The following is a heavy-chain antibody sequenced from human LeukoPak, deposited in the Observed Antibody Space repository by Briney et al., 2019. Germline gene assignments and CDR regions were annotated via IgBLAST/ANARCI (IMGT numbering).Heavy chain of an antibody. J-gene: IGHJ5*02. CDR3: ARGPRNDP. Sequence: ASVKVSCKTSGYPFTTYEINWVRQAAGQGLEWMGWVHPNSGNTAYAQKFQGRVTMTRDTSITTAYMELSGLRSDDTAVYFCARGPRNDPWGREPWSPSPQ. V-gene: IGHV1-8*01. D-gene: IGHD1-14*01. CDR1: GYPFTTYE. CDR2: VHPNSGNT.